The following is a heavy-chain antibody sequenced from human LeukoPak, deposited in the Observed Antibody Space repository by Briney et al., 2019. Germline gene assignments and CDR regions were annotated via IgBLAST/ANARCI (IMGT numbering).Heavy chain of an antibody. CDR3: ARGRGYGGNSGFAF. V-gene: IGHV1-46*01. Sequence: ASVKVPCKSSGYTFTNYYIHWVRQAPGQGLEWMGIINPSGGSTNYAQKFQGRVTMTRDTSTSTVFIEVTSLRSEDTAVYYCARGRGYGGNSGFAFWGQGTLVTVSS. J-gene: IGHJ4*02. CDR2: INPSGGST. CDR1: GYTFTNYY. D-gene: IGHD4-23*01.